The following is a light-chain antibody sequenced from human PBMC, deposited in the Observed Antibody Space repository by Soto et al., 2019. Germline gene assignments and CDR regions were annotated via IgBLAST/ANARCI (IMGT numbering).Light chain of an antibody. Sequence: EIVMTQSPATLSVSPGERATLSCRASQSISSNLAWYQQKPCQAPRLLIYGASTRATGIPARFSGSVSGTDFTLTISSLQSEDFAVYYCQQYNNWPPDTFGPGTKVDIK. CDR3: QQYNNWPPDT. J-gene: IGKJ3*01. CDR2: GAS. CDR1: QSISSN. V-gene: IGKV3-15*01.